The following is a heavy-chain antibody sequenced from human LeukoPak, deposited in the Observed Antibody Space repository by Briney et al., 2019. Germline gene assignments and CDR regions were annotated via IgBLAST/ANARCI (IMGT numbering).Heavy chain of an antibody. Sequence: ASVKVSCKASGYTFIGSYMHWVRQAPGQGLEWMGWISAYNGNTNYAQKLQGRVTMTTDTSTSTAYMELRSLRSDDTAVYYCARVVVVPAAIPEYFQHWGQGTLVTVSS. CDR2: ISAYNGNT. D-gene: IGHD2-2*01. J-gene: IGHJ1*01. CDR3: ARVVVVPAAIPEYFQH. CDR1: GYTFIGSY. V-gene: IGHV1-18*04.